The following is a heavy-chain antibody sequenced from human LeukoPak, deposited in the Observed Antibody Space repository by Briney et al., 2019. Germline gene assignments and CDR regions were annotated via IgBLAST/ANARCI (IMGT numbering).Heavy chain of an antibody. CDR3: ARDRGIAAAVIDY. V-gene: IGHV1-2*02. CDR1: GYTFTGYY. CDR2: INPNSGGT. Sequence: ASVKVSCKASGYTFTGYYMHWVRQAPGQGLEWMGWINPNSGGTNYAQKFQGRVTMTRDTSISTAYMELSRLRSDDTAVYYCARDRGIAAAVIDYWGQGTLVTVSS. J-gene: IGHJ4*02. D-gene: IGHD6-13*01.